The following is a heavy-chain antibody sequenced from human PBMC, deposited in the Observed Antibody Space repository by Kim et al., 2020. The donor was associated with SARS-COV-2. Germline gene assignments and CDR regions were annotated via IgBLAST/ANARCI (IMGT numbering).Heavy chain of an antibody. CDR1: GFNFRYYG. D-gene: IGHD3-10*01. Sequence: GGSLRLSCSASGFNFRYYGMTWVRQAPGKGLQWVSSFTRDGITYYADSVEGRFTISRDDSRNILYLLMNSLRAEDTAIYYCGDYHGAGSHFTYWGQGTLVTDSS. CDR3: GDYHGAGSHFTY. CDR2: FTRDGIT. J-gene: IGHJ4*02. V-gene: IGHV3-23*01.